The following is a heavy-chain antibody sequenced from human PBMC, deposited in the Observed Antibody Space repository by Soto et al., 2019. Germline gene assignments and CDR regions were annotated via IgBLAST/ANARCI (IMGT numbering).Heavy chain of an antibody. CDR3: ASEKYFYDSSGYRTYYFDY. Sequence: QVQLVQSGAEVKKPGASVKVSCKASGYTFTSYGISWVRQAPGQGLEWMGWISAYNGNTNYAQKLQCRVTMTTVTSTSTAYMEMRSMRSDDKAVYYCASEKYFYDSSGYRTYYFDYWGQGTLVTVSS. CDR1: GYTFTSYG. D-gene: IGHD3-22*01. V-gene: IGHV1-18*04. J-gene: IGHJ4*02. CDR2: ISAYNGNT.